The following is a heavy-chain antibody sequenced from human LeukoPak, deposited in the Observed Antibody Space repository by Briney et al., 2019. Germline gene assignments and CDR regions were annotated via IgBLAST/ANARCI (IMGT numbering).Heavy chain of an antibody. Sequence: WGSLRLSCAASGVTVSSNYKSWVRQAPGKGLEWVSGIYSGGSTYYADSVKGRFTISRDNSKNTVYLQMNSLRAEDTAVYYCARGSYSSGWFLPNDYWGQGTLVTVSS. CDR2: IYSGGST. V-gene: IGHV3-53*01. CDR3: ARGSYSSGWFLPNDY. CDR1: GVTVSSNY. J-gene: IGHJ4*02. D-gene: IGHD6-19*01.